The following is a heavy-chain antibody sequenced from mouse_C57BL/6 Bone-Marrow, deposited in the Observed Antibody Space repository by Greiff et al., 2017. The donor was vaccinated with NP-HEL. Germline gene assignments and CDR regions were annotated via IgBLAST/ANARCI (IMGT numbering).Heavy chain of an antibody. D-gene: IGHD1-1*01. CDR2: INPNNGGT. Sequence: EVQLQQSGPELVKPGASVKIPCKASGYTFTDYNMDWVKQSHGKSLEWIGDINPNNGGTIYNQKFKGKATLTVDKSSSTAYMELRSLTSEDTAVYYCAIPHYYGSSYWYFDVWGTGTTVTVSS. CDR1: GYTFTDYN. V-gene: IGHV1-18*01. J-gene: IGHJ1*03. CDR3: AIPHYYGSSYWYFDV.